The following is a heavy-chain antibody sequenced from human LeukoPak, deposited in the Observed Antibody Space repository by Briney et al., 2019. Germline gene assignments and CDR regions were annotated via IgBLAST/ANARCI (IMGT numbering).Heavy chain of an antibody. CDR2: IIPIFGTA. J-gene: IGHJ3*01. D-gene: IGHD4-17*01. Sequence: GASVKVSCKASGGTFSSYAISWVRQAPGQGLEWMGGIIPIFGTANYAQKFQGRVTITADKSTSTAYMELSSLRSDDTAVYYCAREAFTTVTTATDAFDFWGQGTMVTVSS. CDR1: GGTFSSYA. CDR3: AREAFTTVTTATDAFDF. V-gene: IGHV1-69*06.